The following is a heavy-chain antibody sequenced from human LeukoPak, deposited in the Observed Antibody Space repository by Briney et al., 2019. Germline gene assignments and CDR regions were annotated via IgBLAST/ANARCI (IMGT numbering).Heavy chain of an antibody. Sequence: SETLSLTCTVSGGSLSSYYWSWIRQPPGKGLEWIGYIYYSGSTNYNPSLQSRVTISVDTSKNQFSLKLSSVTAADTAVYYCARDLWGSGLRWFDPWGQGTLVTVSS. CDR1: GGSLSSYY. V-gene: IGHV4-59*01. CDR2: IYYSGST. CDR3: ARDLWGSGLRWFDP. D-gene: IGHD6-19*01. J-gene: IGHJ5*02.